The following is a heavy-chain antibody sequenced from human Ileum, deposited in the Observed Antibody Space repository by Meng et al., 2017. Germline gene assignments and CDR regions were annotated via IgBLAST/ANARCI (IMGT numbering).Heavy chain of an antibody. CDR2: IYHSGST. D-gene: IGHD4-23*01. Sequence: QVPLQEAGAGLVKPSGTLSLTCAGSGGSISSSNWWSWVRQPPGKGLEWIGEIYHSGSTNYNPSLKSRVTISVDKSKNQFSLKLSSVTAADTAVYYCARYILRWGYYFDYWGQGTLVTVSS. J-gene: IGHJ4*02. CDR1: GGSISSSNW. V-gene: IGHV4-4*02. CDR3: ARYILRWGYYFDY.